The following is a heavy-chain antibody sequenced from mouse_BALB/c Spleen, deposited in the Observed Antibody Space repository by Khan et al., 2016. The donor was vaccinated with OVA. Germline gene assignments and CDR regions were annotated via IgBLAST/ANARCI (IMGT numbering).Heavy chain of an antibody. CDR2: ISYSGRT. D-gene: IGHD2-3*01. J-gene: IGHJ3*01. CDR1: GYSITSDYA. Sequence: EVQLQESGPGLVKPSQSLSLTCTVTGYSITSDYAWNWIRQFPGNKLEWMGYISYSGRTSYNPSLKSRISVTRDTSKNQFFLTLNSVTTEDTATYYYSMGITYWGQGTLVTVSA. CDR3: SMGITY. V-gene: IGHV3-2*02.